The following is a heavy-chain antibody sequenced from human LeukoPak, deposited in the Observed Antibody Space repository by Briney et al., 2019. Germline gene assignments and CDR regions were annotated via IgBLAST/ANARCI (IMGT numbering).Heavy chain of an antibody. CDR1: GFTFSCYA. D-gene: IGHD6-19*01. CDR3: AKERYSSVMSY. V-gene: IGHV3-23*01. CDR2: ISGGGGST. J-gene: IGHJ4*02. Sequence: SGGSLRLSCAASGFTFSCYAMSWVRQAPGKGLEWVSAISGGGGSTYYADSVKGRFTISRDNSKNTLYLQMNSLRAEDTAVYYCAKERYSSVMSYWGQGTLVTVSS.